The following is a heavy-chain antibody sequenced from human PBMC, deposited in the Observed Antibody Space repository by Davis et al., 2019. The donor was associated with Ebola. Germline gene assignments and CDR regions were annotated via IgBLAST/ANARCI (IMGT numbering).Heavy chain of an antibody. CDR2: IRSKANSYAT. CDR3: TSRIAAAALYYYGMDV. J-gene: IGHJ6*02. CDR1: GFTFSGSA. D-gene: IGHD6-13*01. Sequence: PGRSLRPSCAPSGFTFSGSAMHWVRQASGKGLEWVGRIRSKANSYATAYAASVKGRFTISRDDSKNTAYLQMNSLKTEDTAVYYCTSRIAAAALYYYGMDVWGQGTTVTVSS. V-gene: IGHV3-73*01.